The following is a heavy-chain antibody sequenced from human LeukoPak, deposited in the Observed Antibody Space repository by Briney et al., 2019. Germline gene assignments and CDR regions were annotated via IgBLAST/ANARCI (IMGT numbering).Heavy chain of an antibody. V-gene: IGHV1-18*01. CDR1: GYTVTNYG. CDR3: ARNGSGWYFLDY. D-gene: IGHD6-19*01. CDR2: ISAYNGYT. J-gene: IGHJ4*02. Sequence: GASVTVSCKATGYTVTNYGINWVRQPPGQGPEWMGLISAYNGYTNYAQKFQGRVTMTTDTSTNTAYMELRSLRSDDTAVYYCARNGSGWYFLDYWGQGTLVTVSS.